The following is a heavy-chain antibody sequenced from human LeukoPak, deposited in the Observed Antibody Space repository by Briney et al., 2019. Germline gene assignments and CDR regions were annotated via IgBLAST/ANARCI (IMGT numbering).Heavy chain of an antibody. Sequence: GGSLRLSCAASGLTFSSYNMNWVRQAPGKGLEWVSYISSSSSYTNYADSVKGRFTISRDNAKNSLYLQMNSLRAEDTAVYYCARATYSSSWYDWFDPWGQGTLVTVSS. CDR3: ARATYSSSWYDWFDP. CDR2: ISSSSSYT. CDR1: GLTFSSYN. J-gene: IGHJ5*02. D-gene: IGHD6-13*01. V-gene: IGHV3-21*05.